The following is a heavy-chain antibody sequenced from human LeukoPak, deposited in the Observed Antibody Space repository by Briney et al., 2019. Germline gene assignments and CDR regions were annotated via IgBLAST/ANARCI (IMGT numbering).Heavy chain of an antibody. J-gene: IGHJ4*02. V-gene: IGHV3-21*01. Sequence: PGGSLRLSCAASGFIFSSYSVNWVRQAPGKGLEWVSSISSSSSYIYYADSVKGRFTISRDNAKNSLYLQMNSLRAEDTAVYYCARGAKYYYDSSGYYLYYFDYWGQGTLVTVSS. CDR3: ARGAKYYYDSSGYYLYYFDY. CDR1: GFIFSSYS. CDR2: ISSSSSYI. D-gene: IGHD3-22*01.